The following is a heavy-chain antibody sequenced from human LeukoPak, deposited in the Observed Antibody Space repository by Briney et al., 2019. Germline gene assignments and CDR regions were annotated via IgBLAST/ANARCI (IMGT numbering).Heavy chain of an antibody. V-gene: IGHV3-48*04. CDR1: GFTFSSYS. J-gene: IGHJ4*02. CDR3: ARDRSSVTAWVDY. D-gene: IGHD2-21*02. CDR2: ISGSGTTI. Sequence: GGSLRLSCAASGFTFSSYSMNWVRQAPGKGLEWVSYISGSGTTIYYADSVKGRFTISRDNAKNSLYLQMNSLRAEDTAVYFCARDRSSVTAWVDYWGQGTLVTVSS.